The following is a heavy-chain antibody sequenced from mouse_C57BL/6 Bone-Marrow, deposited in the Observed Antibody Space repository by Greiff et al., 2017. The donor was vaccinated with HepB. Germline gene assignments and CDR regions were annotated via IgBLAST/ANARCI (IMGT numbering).Heavy chain of an antibody. D-gene: IGHD1-1*01. V-gene: IGHV1-52*01. CDR3: ARVYSGSSHYFDY. CDR1: GYTFTSYW. CDR2: IDPSDSDT. Sequence: QVQLQQPGAELVRPGSSVKLSCKASGYTFTSYWMHWVKQRPIQGLEWIGNIDPSDSDTHYNQKFKDKATLTVDKSSSTAYVQLSSLTSEDSAVYDCARVYSGSSHYFDYWGQGTTLTVSS. J-gene: IGHJ2*01.